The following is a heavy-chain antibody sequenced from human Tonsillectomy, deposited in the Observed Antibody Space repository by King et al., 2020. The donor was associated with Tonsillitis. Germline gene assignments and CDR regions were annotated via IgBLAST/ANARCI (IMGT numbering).Heavy chain of an antibody. J-gene: IGHJ4*02. CDR1: GDSVSTNTAA. CDR2: TYYRSRWYY. V-gene: IGHV6-1*01. CDR3: AREITDYYDISGYYAY. Sequence: VQLQQSGPKLVKPSQTLSLTCAISGDSVSTNTAAWNWIRQSPSRGLEWLGRTYYRSRWYYDYAVSVKSRISINPDTSKNQLSLQLDSVTPEDTVVYYCAREITDYYDISGYYAYWGQGSLVTVSS. D-gene: IGHD3-22*01.